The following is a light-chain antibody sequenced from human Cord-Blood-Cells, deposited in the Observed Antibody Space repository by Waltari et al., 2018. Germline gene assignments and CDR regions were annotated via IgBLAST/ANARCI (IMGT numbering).Light chain of an antibody. CDR2: DVS. V-gene: IGLV2-14*01. CDR1: SSDVGRYNY. CDR3: SSYTGSSTWV. J-gene: IGLJ3*02. Sequence: QSALTQPASVSGSPGQSITISCTGTSSDVGRYNYVSWYQQHPGKAPKLMIYDVSKRPSGVFNRFSGSTSGNTASLTISGLQAEDEADYYCSSYTGSSTWVFGGGTKLTVL.